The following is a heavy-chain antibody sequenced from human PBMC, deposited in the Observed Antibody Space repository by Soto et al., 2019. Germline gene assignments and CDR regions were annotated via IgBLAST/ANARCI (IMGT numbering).Heavy chain of an antibody. CDR2: IYHSGNI. CDR3: ARIHSP. CDR1: GGSISSGGYY. V-gene: IGHV4-30-2*01. J-gene: IGHJ5*02. Sequence: PSETLSLTCTVSGGSISSGGYYWSWIRQHPGKGLEWIGYIYHSGNIYYNPSLKSRVTISVDRSKNQFSLKLSSVTAAVTAVYYCARIHSPWGQGTLVTVSS.